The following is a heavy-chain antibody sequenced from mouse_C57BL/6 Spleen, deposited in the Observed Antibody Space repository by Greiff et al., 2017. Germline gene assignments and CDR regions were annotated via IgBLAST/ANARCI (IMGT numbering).Heavy chain of an antibody. CDR3: ARDGGDYVWYFDV. CDR2: INYDGSST. J-gene: IGHJ1*03. CDR1: GFTFSDYY. V-gene: IGHV5-16*01. D-gene: IGHD2-4*01. Sequence: EVKLMESEGGLVQPGSSMKLSCTASGFTFSDYYMAWVRQVPEKGLEWVANINYDGSSTYYLDSLKSRFIISRDNAKNILYLQMSSLKSEDTATYYCARDGGDYVWYFDVWGTGTTVTVSS.